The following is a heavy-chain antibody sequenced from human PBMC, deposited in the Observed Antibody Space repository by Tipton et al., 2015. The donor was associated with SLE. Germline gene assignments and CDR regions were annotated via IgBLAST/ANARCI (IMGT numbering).Heavy chain of an antibody. V-gene: IGHV3-11*01. CDR2: ISDSGSST. CDR1: GFTFSDFH. J-gene: IGHJ4*02. CDR3: ARRSAIIAGAIDY. Sequence: SLRLSCAASGFTFSDFHMSWIRQAPGKGLEWVSYISDSGSSTYFADSVKGRFTISRDDAKSSLYLQMNSLRAEDTAIYYCARRSAIIAGAIDYWGQGTVVTVSS. D-gene: IGHD3-3*01.